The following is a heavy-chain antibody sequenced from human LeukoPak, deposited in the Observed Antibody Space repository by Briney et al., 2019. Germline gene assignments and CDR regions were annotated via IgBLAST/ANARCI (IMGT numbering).Heavy chain of an antibody. D-gene: IGHD4/OR15-4a*01. CDR3: VRADRGGGAVFAY. CDR1: GFTFSSYD. Sequence: QAGGSLRLSCAASGFTFSSYDMHWVRQATGKGLELVSAIGTAGDTYYPGSVKGRFTISRENAKNSLYLQMNSLRAGDTAVYYCVRADRGGGAVFAYWGQGTPFPVSS. J-gene: IGHJ4*02. CDR2: IGTAGDT. V-gene: IGHV3-13*04.